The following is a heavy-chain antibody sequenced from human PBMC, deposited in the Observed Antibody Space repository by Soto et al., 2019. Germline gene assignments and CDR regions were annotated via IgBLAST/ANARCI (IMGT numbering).Heavy chain of an antibody. J-gene: IGHJ6*02. D-gene: IGHD5-18*01. V-gene: IGHV3-33*01. CDR2: IWYDGSNK. CDR1: GFTFSSYG. CDR3: ARGTWIQRWGPADV. Sequence: QVQLVESGGGVVQPGRSLRLSCAASGFTFSSYGMHWVRQAPGKGLEWVAVIWYDGSNKYYADSVKGRFTISRDNSKNPLYLQMNSLSAEDTAVAYGARGTWIQRWGPADVWGQGTTVTVSS.